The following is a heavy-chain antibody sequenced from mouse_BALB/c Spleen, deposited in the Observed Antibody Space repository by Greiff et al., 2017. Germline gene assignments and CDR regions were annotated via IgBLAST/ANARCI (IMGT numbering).Heavy chain of an antibody. J-gene: IGHJ2*01. V-gene: IGHV1-15*01. CDR1: GYTFTDYE. CDR3: TRRRLLRLRYYFDY. D-gene: IGHD1-2*01. CDR2: IDPETGGT. Sequence: QVQLQQSGAELVRPGASVSLSCKASGYTFTDYEMHWVKQTPVHGLEWIGAIDPETGGTAYNQKFTGKATLTADKSSSTAYMELRSLTSEDSAVYYCTRRRLLRLRYYFDYWGQGTTLTVSS.